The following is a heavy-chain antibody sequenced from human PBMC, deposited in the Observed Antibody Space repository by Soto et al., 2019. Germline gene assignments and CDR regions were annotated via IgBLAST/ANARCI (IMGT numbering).Heavy chain of an antibody. J-gene: IGHJ4*02. V-gene: IGHV3-48*01. CDR2: ISSGSTSI. CDR1: GFTFSAYS. Sequence: GSLRLSCATSGFTFSAYSMNLVRQAPGKGLEWVAYISSGSTSIYYADSVKGRFAISRDNARNSLFLQMNSLRAEDTAVYYCAKGSASARPYYFDCWGRGTLVTVSS. CDR3: AKGSASARPYYFDC. D-gene: IGHD6-6*01.